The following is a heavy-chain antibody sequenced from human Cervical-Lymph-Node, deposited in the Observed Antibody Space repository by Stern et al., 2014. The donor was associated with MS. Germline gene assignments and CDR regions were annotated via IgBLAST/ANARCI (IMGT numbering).Heavy chain of an antibody. D-gene: IGHD4-17*01. J-gene: IGHJ4*02. CDR3: ARDTVTHEPGYFDY. Sequence: QLQMHESGPGLVKPSQTLSLTCTVSGGSISSGGYYWSRIRQHPGKGLERIGYIYYSGSTYYNPSLKSRVTISVDTSKNQFSLKLSSVTAADTAVYYCARDTVTHEPGYFDYWGQGTLVTLSS. CDR2: IYYSGST. CDR1: GGSISSGGYY. V-gene: IGHV4-31*03.